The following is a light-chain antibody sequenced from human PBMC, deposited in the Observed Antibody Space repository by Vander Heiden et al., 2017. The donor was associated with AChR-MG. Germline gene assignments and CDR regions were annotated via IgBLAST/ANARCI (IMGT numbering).Light chain of an antibody. CDR1: SSDVGGYNL. CDR3: CSYASNSASKYV. Sequence: QSALTQPASVSGSPGQSITISCTGSSSDVGGYNLVSWYQHHPGKAPKLLIYEGSNRPSGVSNRFSGSKSGNTASLTISGLQPEDEADYYCCSYASNSASKYVFGTGTKVTVL. V-gene: IGLV2-23*01. CDR2: EGS. J-gene: IGLJ1*01.